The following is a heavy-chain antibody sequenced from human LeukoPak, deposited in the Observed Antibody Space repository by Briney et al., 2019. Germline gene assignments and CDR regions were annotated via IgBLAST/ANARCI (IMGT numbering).Heavy chain of an antibody. CDR1: GFRFSDYY. CDR3: ARGKSEFDY. J-gene: IGHJ4*02. V-gene: IGHV3-11*01. D-gene: IGHD3-3*01. CDR2: ISTGGGTI. Sequence: GGSLRLYCAASGFRFSDYYMTWIRQAPGKGLEWVSYISTGGGTIYYADSVKGRFTMSRDNAENSLYLEMNSLRADDTAAYYCARGKSEFDYWGQGTLVTVSS.